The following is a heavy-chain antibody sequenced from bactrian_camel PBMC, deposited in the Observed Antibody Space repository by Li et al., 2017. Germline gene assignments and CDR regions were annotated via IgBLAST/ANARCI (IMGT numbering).Heavy chain of an antibody. D-gene: IGHD1*01. CDR1: EYTYLSYC. CDR2: ISTQSGRT. J-gene: IGHJ4*01. V-gene: IGHV3S55*01. Sequence: HVQLVESGGGSVQAGGSLRLSCTVSEYTYLSYCMGWSRQAPGKEREGVAAISTQSGRTYYADSVKGRFTLSQDKAKTTAYLEMSGLKPEDTAEYYCKADLGLGCYPTTWTQHAYLYSGRGTQVTVS.